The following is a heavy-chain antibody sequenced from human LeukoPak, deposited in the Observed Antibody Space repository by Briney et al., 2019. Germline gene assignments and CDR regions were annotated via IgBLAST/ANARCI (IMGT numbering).Heavy chain of an antibody. CDR3: ARDRSFRSHQQPSRGDYFDY. J-gene: IGHJ4*02. Sequence: GGSLRLSCSASGFTFSSYWMHWVRQAPGKGLVWVSRINSDGRSTTYADSVKGRFTISRDNAKNTLYLQMNSLRAEDTAVYYCARDRSFRSHQQPSRGDYFDYWGQGTLVTVSS. V-gene: IGHV3-74*03. CDR2: INSDGRST. D-gene: IGHD6-13*01. CDR1: GFTFSSYW.